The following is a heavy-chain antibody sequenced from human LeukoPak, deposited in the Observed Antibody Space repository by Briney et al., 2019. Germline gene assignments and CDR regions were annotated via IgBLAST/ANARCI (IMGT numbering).Heavy chain of an antibody. CDR3: ARAGWGFGDFDY. Sequence: GGSLRLSCAASGFTFSSYAMSWVRQAPGKGLEWVSAIGGSGGSTYYADSVKGRFTISRDNSKNTLYLQMNSLRAEDTAVYYCARAGWGFGDFDYWGQGTLVTVSS. CDR2: IGGSGGST. J-gene: IGHJ4*02. D-gene: IGHD3-10*01. CDR1: GFTFSSYA. V-gene: IGHV3-23*01.